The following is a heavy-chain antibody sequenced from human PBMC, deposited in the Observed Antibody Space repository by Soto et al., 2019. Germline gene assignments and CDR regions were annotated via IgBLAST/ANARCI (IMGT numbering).Heavy chain of an antibody. J-gene: IGHJ6*02. V-gene: IGHV3-48*02. CDR3: ARDNENYHFYYGMDV. CDR1: GFTFSSYS. Sequence: GGSLRLSCAASGFTFSSYSMNWDRQAPGKGLEWVSYISSSSSTIYYADSVKGRFTISRDNAKNSLYLQMNSLRDEDTAVYYCARDNENYHFYYGMDVWGQGTTVTVSS. CDR2: ISSSSSTI. D-gene: IGHD1-7*01.